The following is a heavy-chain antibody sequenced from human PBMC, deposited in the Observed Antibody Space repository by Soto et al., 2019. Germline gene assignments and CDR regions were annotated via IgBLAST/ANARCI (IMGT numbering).Heavy chain of an antibody. J-gene: IGHJ6*02. CDR2: IKQDGSEK. Sequence: GWSRRFSCAASGFSCSSYWMSWVRQAPGKGLEWVANIKQDGSEKYYVDSVKGRFTISRDNAKNSLYLQMNSLRAEETDVYYCARVRYSSSFYYYYGMDVWGQGTTVTVSS. V-gene: IGHV3-7*01. D-gene: IGHD6-6*01. CDR1: GFSCSSYW. CDR3: ARVRYSSSFYYYYGMDV.